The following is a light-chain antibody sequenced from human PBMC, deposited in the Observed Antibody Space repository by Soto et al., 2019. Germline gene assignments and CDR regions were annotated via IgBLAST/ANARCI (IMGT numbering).Light chain of an antibody. V-gene: IGLV2-14*02. Sequence: QSVLTQPASVSGSPGQSITISCTGTSSDVGSYNLVSWYQQHPGKAPKLMVYEGSKRPSGVSNRFSGSKSGNTASLTISGLQAEDEADYYCSSYTIRSTYVFGAGTKVTVL. CDR3: SSYTIRSTYV. CDR1: SSDVGSYNL. J-gene: IGLJ1*01. CDR2: EGS.